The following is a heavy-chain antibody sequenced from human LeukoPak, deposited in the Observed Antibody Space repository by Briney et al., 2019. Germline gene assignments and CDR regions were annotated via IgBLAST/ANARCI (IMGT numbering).Heavy chain of an antibody. D-gene: IGHD1-1*01. CDR3: ARVPGTDNYYHYYMDV. CDR1: GFTFSSYS. CDR2: ISSSSSYI. V-gene: IGHV3-21*01. Sequence: GGSLRLSCAASGFTFSSYSMTWVRQAPGKGLEWVSSISSSSSYIYYADSVKGRFTISRDNAKNSLYLQMNSLRAEDTAVYYCARVPGTDNYYHYYMDVWGKGTTVTVSS. J-gene: IGHJ6*03.